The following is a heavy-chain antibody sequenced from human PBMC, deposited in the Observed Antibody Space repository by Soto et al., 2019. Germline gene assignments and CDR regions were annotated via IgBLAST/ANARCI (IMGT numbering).Heavy chain of an antibody. CDR1: GFTVSSNY. V-gene: IGHV3-53*01. CDR2: IYSGGST. Sequence: EVQLVESGGGLIQPGGSLRLSCAASGFTVSSNYMSWVRQAPGKGLEWVSVIYSGGSTYYADSGKGRFTISRDNSKNTLYLQMNSLRAEDTAVYYCARVFMGYYGMDVWGQGTTVTVSS. CDR3: ARVFMGYYGMDV. D-gene: IGHD3-10*01. J-gene: IGHJ6*02.